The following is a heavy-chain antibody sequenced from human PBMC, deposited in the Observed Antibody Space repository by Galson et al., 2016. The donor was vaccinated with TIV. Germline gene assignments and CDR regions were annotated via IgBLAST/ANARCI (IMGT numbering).Heavy chain of an antibody. CDR1: GYPFSAYY. Sequence: SVKVSCKASGYPFSAYYIHWVRQAPGQGLEWMGWINLYSADTNYAQSFQGRVSMTSDTSINTAYMELSRLRPDDTAIFFCARGFNYGFDFYYGMDVWGQGTTVTVSS. V-gene: IGHV1-2*02. D-gene: IGHD5-18*01. CDR2: INLYSADT. CDR3: ARGFNYGFDFYYGMDV. J-gene: IGHJ6*02.